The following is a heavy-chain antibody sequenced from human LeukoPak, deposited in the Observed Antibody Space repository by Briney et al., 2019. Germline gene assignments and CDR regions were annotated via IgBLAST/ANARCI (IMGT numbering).Heavy chain of an antibody. CDR1: GFTFSSYS. CDR2: ISRSSSTI. V-gene: IGHV3-48*01. Sequence: GGSLRLSCAASGFTFSSYSMNWVRQAPGKGLEWVSYISRSSSTIYYEDSVKGRFTISRDNAKNLLYLQMNSLRAEDTAVYYCARERWDYSIDYWGQGTLVTVSS. D-gene: IGHD4-11*01. CDR3: ARERWDYSIDY. J-gene: IGHJ4*02.